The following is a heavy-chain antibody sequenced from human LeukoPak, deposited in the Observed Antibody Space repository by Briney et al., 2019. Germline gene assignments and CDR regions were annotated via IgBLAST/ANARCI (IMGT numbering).Heavy chain of an antibody. V-gene: IGHV3-30*18. CDR1: GFTFSSYA. CDR3: AKDKGGSYRNVDHFDY. CDR2: ITKDASNK. Sequence: PGGSLRLSCAPSGFTFSSYAMHWVRQAPGKGLEWVAVITKDASNKWYSGSVRGRFTISRDDSKSTLYLQMNSLRAEDTAVYYCAKDKGGSYRNVDHFDYWGQGTLVTVSS. D-gene: IGHD3-3*01. J-gene: IGHJ4*02.